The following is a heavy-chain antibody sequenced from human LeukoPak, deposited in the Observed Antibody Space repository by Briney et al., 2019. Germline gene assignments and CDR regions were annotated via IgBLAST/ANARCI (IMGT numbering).Heavy chain of an antibody. D-gene: IGHD4-11*01. J-gene: IGHJ4*02. Sequence: SETLSLTCAVSGGSISNYYWNWIRQPAGKGLEWIGRIYTSGSTYYNPSLKSRVTMSVDTSKNQFSLKVSPVTAADTAVYYCARDKGSNPFDYWGQGTLVTVSS. CDR3: ARDKGSNPFDY. CDR2: IYTSGST. V-gene: IGHV4-4*07. CDR1: GGSISNYY.